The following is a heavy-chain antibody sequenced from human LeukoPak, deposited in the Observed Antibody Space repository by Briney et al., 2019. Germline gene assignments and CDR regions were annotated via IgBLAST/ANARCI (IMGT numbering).Heavy chain of an antibody. V-gene: IGHV1-18*01. CDR2: ISAYNGDT. Sequence: ASVKVSCKASGGTFSSYAISWVRQAPGHGLEWMGWISAYNGDTNYAQKVQGRVTMTTDTSTSTAYMELRSLRSDDTAVYYCARGKMTTVTTRAFDIWGQGTMVTVSS. CDR3: ARGKMTTVTTRAFDI. CDR1: GGTFSSYA. J-gene: IGHJ3*02. D-gene: IGHD4-11*01.